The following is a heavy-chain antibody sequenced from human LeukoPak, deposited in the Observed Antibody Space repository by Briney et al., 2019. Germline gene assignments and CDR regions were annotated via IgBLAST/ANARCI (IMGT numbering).Heavy chain of an antibody. D-gene: IGHD6-6*01. CDR1: GFTFSSYS. J-gene: IGHJ6*03. Sequence: RTGGSLRLSCAASGFTFSSYSMNWVRQAPGEGLEWVSSISSSSSYIYYADSVKGRFTISRDNAKNSLYLQMNSLRAEDTAVYYCARDRIAARPDYYYYMDVWGKGTTVTVSS. V-gene: IGHV3-21*01. CDR2: ISSSSSYI. CDR3: ARDRIAARPDYYYYMDV.